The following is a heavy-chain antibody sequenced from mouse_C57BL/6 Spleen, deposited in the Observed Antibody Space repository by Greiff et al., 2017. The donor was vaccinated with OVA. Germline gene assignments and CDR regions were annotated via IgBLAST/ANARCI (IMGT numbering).Heavy chain of an antibody. CDR3: SRSTTGVGGYFDY. V-gene: IGHV1-9*01. CDR1: GYTFTGYW. CDR2: ILPGSGST. J-gene: IGHJ2*01. D-gene: IGHD1-1*01. Sequence: QVQLQQSGAELMKPGASVKLSCKATGYTFTGYWIEWVKQRPGHGLEWIGEILPGSGSTNYNEKFKGKATFTADKSSNTAYMHLSSLTHEDSAIXFCSRSTTGVGGYFDYWGQGTTLTVSS.